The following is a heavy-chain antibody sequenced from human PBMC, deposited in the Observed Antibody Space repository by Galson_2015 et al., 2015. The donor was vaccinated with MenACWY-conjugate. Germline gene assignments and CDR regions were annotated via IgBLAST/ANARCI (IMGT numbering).Heavy chain of an antibody. V-gene: IGHV1-18*01. D-gene: IGHD6-13*01. CDR2: ISAYNGNT. Sequence: QSGAEVKKPGESLKISCKASGYTFTSYGISWVRQAPGQGLEWMGWISAYNGNTNYAQKLQGRVTMTTDTSTSTAYMELGSLRSDDTAVYYCARDRGSIAAAGTVWFDPWGQGTLVTVSS. J-gene: IGHJ5*02. CDR3: ARDRGSIAAAGTVWFDP. CDR1: GYTFTSYG.